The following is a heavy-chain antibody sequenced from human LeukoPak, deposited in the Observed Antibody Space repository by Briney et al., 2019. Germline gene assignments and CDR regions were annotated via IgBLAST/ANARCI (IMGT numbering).Heavy chain of an antibody. J-gene: IGHJ4*02. Sequence: ASVKVSCKASGYTFTNYYMHWVRQAPRQGLEWMGIINPSSGSTSYAQKFQGRVTMTRDTSTSTVYMELSSLRSEDTAVYYCARERGSIGFDYWGQGTLVTVSS. CDR1: GYTFTNYY. CDR3: ARERGSIGFDY. CDR2: INPSSGST. D-gene: IGHD3-10*01. V-gene: IGHV1-46*01.